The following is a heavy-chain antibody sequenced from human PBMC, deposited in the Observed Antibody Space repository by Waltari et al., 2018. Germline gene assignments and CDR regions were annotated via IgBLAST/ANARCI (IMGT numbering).Heavy chain of an antibody. V-gene: IGHV1-2*06. CDR1: GYTFTGYY. CDR2: INPNSGGT. D-gene: IGHD6-13*01. J-gene: IGHJ4*02. Sequence: QVQLVQSGAEVKKPGASVKVSCKASGYTFTGYYLHWVRQAPGQGLEWMGRINPNSGGTNYAQKFQGRVTMTKDTSISTAYMELSRLRSDDTAVYYCARDSWVIAAAHDWGQGTLVTVSS. CDR3: ARDSWVIAAAHD.